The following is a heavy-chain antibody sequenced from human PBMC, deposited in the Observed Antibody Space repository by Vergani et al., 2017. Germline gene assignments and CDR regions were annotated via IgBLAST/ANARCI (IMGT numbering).Heavy chain of an antibody. V-gene: IGHV4-31*03. CDR3: ARGRGAYSL. J-gene: IGHJ4*02. CDR2: INHSGST. Sequence: QVQLQESGPGLVKPSQTLSLTCTVSGGSISSGGYYWRWIRQPPGKGLEWIGEINHSGSTNYNPSLKSRVTISVDTSKNQFSLKLSSVTAADTAVYYCARGRGAYSLWGQGTLVTVSS. D-gene: IGHD5-18*01. CDR1: GGSISSGGYY.